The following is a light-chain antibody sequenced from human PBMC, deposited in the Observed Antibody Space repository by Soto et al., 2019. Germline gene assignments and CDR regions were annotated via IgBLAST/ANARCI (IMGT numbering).Light chain of an antibody. Sequence: QSVLTQPPSASASLGASVTLTCTLSSGYGNYKVDWYQQRPGKGHRFVMRVGTGGIVGSKGDGIPDRFSVLGSGLNRYLTIKNIQEEDESDYHCGTDHGSGINFVVVFGGGTKLTVL. CDR1: SGYGNYK. CDR2: VGTGGIVG. V-gene: IGLV9-49*01. J-gene: IGLJ2*01. CDR3: GTDHGSGINFVVV.